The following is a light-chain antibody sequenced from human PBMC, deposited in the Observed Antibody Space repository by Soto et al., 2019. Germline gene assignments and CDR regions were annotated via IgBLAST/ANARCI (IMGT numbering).Light chain of an antibody. Sequence: EIVLTQSPATLSLSPGERATLSCRASQCVSNSLTWFQQKPGQAPRLLIYDASNRATDIPARFSGSGSGTDFTLTISSLEPEDFAVYYCQQRRSWPRTFGQGTKLEIK. CDR3: QQRRSWPRT. V-gene: IGKV3-11*01. CDR1: QCVSNS. CDR2: DAS. J-gene: IGKJ2*01.